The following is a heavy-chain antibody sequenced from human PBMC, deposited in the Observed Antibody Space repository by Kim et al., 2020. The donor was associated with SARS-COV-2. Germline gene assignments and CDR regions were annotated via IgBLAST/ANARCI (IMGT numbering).Heavy chain of an antibody. CDR1: GGSISSSSYY. D-gene: IGHD3-9*01. CDR2: IYYSGST. V-gene: IGHV4-39*01. CDR3: ARQSVLRYFDWLLYYYGMDV. Sequence: SETLSLTCTVSGGSISSSSYYWGWIRQPPGKGLEWIGSIYYSGSTYYNPSLKSRVTISVDTSKNQFSLKLSSVTAADTAVYCCARQSVLRYFDWLLYYYGMDVWVLWTTVTVSS. J-gene: IGHJ6*01.